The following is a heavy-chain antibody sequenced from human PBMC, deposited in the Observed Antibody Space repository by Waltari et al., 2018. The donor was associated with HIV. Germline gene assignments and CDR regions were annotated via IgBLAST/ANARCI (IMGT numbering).Heavy chain of an antibody. CDR1: SGSISSSSSY. V-gene: IGHV4-39*01. CDR3: ANLPFVYFDY. CDR2: IYDSGST. Sequence: QVQLQESGPGLVKPSENLSLTCTVSSGSISSSSSYWGWIRQPPGRGLEWIGNIYDSGSTYYNPSLKSRVTISVDTSKNQFSLKLSSVTAADTAVYYCANLPFVYFDYWGQGTLVTVSS. J-gene: IGHJ4*02.